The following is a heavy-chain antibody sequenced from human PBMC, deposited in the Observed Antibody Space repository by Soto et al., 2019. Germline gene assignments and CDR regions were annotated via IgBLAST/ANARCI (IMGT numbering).Heavy chain of an antibody. D-gene: IGHD6-13*01. J-gene: IGHJ6*03. V-gene: IGHV3-72*01. CDR2: TRNKANSYTT. CDR1: GFTFSDHY. CDR3: ARAIAAAGTIQDYYMDV. Sequence: GGSLRLSCAASGFTFSDHYMDWVRQAPGKGLEWVGRTRNKANSYTTEYAASVKGRFTISRDDSKNSLYLQMNSLKTEDTAVYYCARAIAAAGTIQDYYMDVWGKGTTVTVSS.